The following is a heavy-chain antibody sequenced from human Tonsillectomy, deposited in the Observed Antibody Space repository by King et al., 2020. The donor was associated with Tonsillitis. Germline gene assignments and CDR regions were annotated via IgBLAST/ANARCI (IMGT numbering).Heavy chain of an antibody. Sequence: VQLQESGPGLVKPSETLSLTCTVSGSPISSGYYWGWIRQPPGKGLGWIGSIYHSGSTYYNPSLKSRVTISVDTSKKQFSLKLSSVTAADTAVYYCARDLYYDYVWASYQNYFDSWGQGTLVTVSS. V-gene: IGHV4-38-2*02. CDR2: IYHSGST. CDR3: ARDLYYDYVWASYQNYFDS. CDR1: GSPISSGYY. J-gene: IGHJ4*02. D-gene: IGHD3-16*02.